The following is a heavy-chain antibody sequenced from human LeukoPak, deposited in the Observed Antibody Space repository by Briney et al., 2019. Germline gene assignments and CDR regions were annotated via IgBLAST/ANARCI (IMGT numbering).Heavy chain of an antibody. CDR1: GLNFSSYA. J-gene: IGHJ4*02. V-gene: IGHV3-23*01. CDR2: ISGSSGHT. Sequence: GGSLRLSCAASGLNFSSYAMSWVRPAPGKGLEWVSAISGSSGHTYYADSVKGRFTISRDNSKNTLYLQMNSLRAEDTAVYYCAKVGFSEMEWLLYSDHWGQGTLVTVSS. D-gene: IGHD3-3*01. CDR3: AKVGFSEMEWLLYSDH.